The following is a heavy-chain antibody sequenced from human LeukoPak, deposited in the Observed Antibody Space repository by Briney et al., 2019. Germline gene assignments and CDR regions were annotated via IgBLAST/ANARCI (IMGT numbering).Heavy chain of an antibody. V-gene: IGHV4-38-2*02. CDR1: GYSISSGYY. CDR2: IYHSGST. CDR3: ATRPSSIAVAGKTLDY. Sequence: SETLSLTCTVSGYSISSGYYWGWIRQPPGKGLEWIGSIYHSGSTYYNPSLKSRVTISVDTSKNQFSLKLSSVTAADTAVYYCATRPSSIAVAGKTLDYWGQGTLVTVSS. D-gene: IGHD6-19*01. J-gene: IGHJ4*02.